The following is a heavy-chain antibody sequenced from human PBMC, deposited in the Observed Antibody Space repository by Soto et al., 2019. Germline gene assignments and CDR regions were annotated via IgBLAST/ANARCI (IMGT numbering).Heavy chain of an antibody. CDR2: IIPILGIA. V-gene: IGHV1-69*02. CDR3: ARGITMVRGVHFDY. Sequence: GASVKVSCKASGGTFSSYTISWVRQAPGQGLEWMGRIIPILGIANYAQKFQGRVTITADKSTSTAYMELSSLRSEDTAVYYCARGITMVRGVHFDYWGQGTLITVSS. J-gene: IGHJ4*02. CDR1: GGTFSSYT. D-gene: IGHD3-10*01.